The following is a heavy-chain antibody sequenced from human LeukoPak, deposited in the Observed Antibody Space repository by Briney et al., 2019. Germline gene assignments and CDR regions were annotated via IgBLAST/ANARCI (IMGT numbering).Heavy chain of an antibody. CDR2: INSDGSST. CDR1: GFTFSNYW. D-gene: IGHD3-22*01. J-gene: IGHJ5*02. Sequence: PGGSLRLSCVASGFTFSNYWMHWVRQAPGKGLVWVSRINSDGSSTRYADSVKGRFTISRDNAKDTLYLQMNSLRAEDTAVYYCARGAMIAVLLGWFDRWGQGTLVTVSS. CDR3: ARGAMIAVLLGWFDR. V-gene: IGHV3-74*01.